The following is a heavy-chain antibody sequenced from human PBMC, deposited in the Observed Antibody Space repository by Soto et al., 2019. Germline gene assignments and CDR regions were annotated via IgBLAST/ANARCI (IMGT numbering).Heavy chain of an antibody. V-gene: IGHV4-31*03. D-gene: IGHD4-17*01. Sequence: QVQLQESGPGLVKPSQTLSLTCTVSGGSISSGGYYWSWIRQHPGKGLEWIGYIYYSGSTYYNPSLKSRVTISVDTSKNQFSLKLSSVTAADTAVYYCATDGNGDYVSYFDLWGRGTLVTVSS. CDR2: IYYSGST. CDR1: GGSISSGGYY. CDR3: ATDGNGDYVSYFDL. J-gene: IGHJ2*01.